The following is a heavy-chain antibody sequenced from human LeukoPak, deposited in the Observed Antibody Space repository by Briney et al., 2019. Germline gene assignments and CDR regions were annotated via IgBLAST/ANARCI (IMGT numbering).Heavy chain of an antibody. CDR2: MNPSSGNT. V-gene: IGHV1-8*01. J-gene: IGHJ5*02. Sequence: ASVKVSCKASGYTFTSYDINWVRQATGQGLEWMGWMNPSSGNTGYAQKFQGRVTMTRNTSISTAYMELSSLRSEDTAVYYCARGRGIRNGFDPWGQGTLVTVSS. CDR1: GYTFTSYD. CDR3: ARGRGIRNGFDP. D-gene: IGHD1-14*01.